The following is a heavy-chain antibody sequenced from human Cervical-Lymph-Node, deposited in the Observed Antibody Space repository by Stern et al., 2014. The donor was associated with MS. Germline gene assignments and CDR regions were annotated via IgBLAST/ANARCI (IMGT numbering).Heavy chain of an antibody. D-gene: IGHD3-3*01. CDR2: IYPDDSDT. CDR1: GYRFFSHW. Sequence: EVQLVQSGAEVKKPGESLKISCQGSGYRFFSHWIAWVRQKPGKGLELMGVIYPDDSDTRYSPSFQGQVIISVDKSISTTYLQWSSLKTSDTAMYYCAVSGRSNWFDPWGQGTLVTVSS. V-gene: IGHV5-51*03. J-gene: IGHJ5*01. CDR3: AVSGRSNWFDP.